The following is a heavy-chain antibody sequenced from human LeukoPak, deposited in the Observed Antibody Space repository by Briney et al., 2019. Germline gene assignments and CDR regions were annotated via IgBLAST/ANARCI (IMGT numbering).Heavy chain of an antibody. CDR1: GYTFTSYG. CDR3: ARVDGGYAVHYYYGMDV. CDR2: INAGNGNT. J-gene: IGHJ6*04. V-gene: IGHV1-3*01. D-gene: IGHD5-12*01. Sequence: GASVKVSCKASGYTFTSYGMHWVRQAPGHRRESMGWINAGNGNTKYSQKFQGRVTITRDTSASTAYMELSSPRSEDTAVYYCARVDGGYAVHYYYGMDVWGKGTTVTVSS.